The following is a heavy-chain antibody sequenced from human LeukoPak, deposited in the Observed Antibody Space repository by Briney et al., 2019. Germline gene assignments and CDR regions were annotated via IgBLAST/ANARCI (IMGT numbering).Heavy chain of an antibody. D-gene: IGHD3-10*01. V-gene: IGHV1-2*02. CDR1: GYTFTGYY. CDR3: AVGGVDYYFDY. CDR2: SNPNNGGT. J-gene: IGHJ4*02. Sequence: GASVKVSCKTSGYTFTGYYIHWVRQAPGQGLEWMGWSNPNNGGTNYAQRFQGRVTITRDTSLRTVYMELTRLRSDDTAVYYCAVGGVDYYFDYWGQGTRVTVSS.